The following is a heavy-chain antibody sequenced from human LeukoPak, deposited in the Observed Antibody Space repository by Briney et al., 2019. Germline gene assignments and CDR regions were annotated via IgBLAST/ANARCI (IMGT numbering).Heavy chain of an antibody. CDR3: VRGGIQVSGIDAFDI. J-gene: IGHJ3*02. CDR1: GFTFRNYD. V-gene: IGHV3-13*01. D-gene: IGHD5/OR15-5a*01. CDR2: IGIADDT. Sequence: GGSLRLSCAASGFTFRNYDMHWVRQFPGRGLEWVSAIGIADDTHYPDSVKGRFTISRENAKNSLYLQMNSLRDGDTAVYYCVRGGIQVSGIDAFDIWGQETMVTVSS.